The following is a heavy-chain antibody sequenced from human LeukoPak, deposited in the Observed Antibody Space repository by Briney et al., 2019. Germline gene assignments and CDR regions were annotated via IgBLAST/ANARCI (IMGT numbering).Heavy chain of an antibody. CDR2: ISGSGGST. D-gene: IGHD3-10*01. J-gene: IGHJ4*02. CDR3: ARYSGSYYKGYY. V-gene: IGHV3-23*01. Sequence: GGSLRLSCAASGFTFSSYAMSWVRQAPGKGLEWVSAISGSGGSTYYADSVKGRFTISRDNSKNTLYLQMNSLRAEDTAVYYCARYSGSYYKGYYWGQGTPVTVSS. CDR1: GFTFSSYA.